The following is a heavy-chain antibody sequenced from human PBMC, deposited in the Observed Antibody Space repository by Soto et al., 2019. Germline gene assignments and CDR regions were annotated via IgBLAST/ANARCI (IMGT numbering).Heavy chain of an antibody. Sequence: SETLSLTCTVSGGSISSSSYYWGWIRQPPEKGLEWIGSIYYSGSTYYNPSLKSRVTISVDTSKNQFSLKLSSVTAADTAVYYCARIIAARLDYYYGMDVWGQGTTVPVSS. CDR3: ARIIAARLDYYYGMDV. D-gene: IGHD6-6*01. J-gene: IGHJ6*02. V-gene: IGHV4-39*01. CDR1: GGSISSSSYY. CDR2: IYYSGST.